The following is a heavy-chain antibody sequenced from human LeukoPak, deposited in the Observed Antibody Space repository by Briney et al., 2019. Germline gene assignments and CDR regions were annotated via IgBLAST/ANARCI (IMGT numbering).Heavy chain of an antibody. V-gene: IGHV3-7*01. CDR1: GFTFSSYW. J-gene: IGHJ6*03. D-gene: IGHD6-13*01. CDR3: ARDKAAAGMFYYYYMDV. CDR2: IKQDGSEK. Sequence: PGGSLRLSCAASGFTFSSYWMSWVRQAPGKGLEWVANIKQDGSEKYYVDSVKGRFTISRDNAKNSLYLQMNSLRAEDTAVYYCARDKAAAGMFYYYYMDVWGKGTTVTVSS.